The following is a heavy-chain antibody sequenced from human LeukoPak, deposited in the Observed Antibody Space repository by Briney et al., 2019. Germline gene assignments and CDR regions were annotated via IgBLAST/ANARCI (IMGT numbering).Heavy chain of an antibody. CDR2: ISGSGGST. J-gene: IGHJ4*02. CDR3: AKDRRRYYSGNYPIDY. V-gene: IGHV3-23*01. Sequence: GRSLRLSCAASGFTFSSYGMSWVRQAPGKGLEWVSAISGSGGSTYYADSVKGRFTISRDNSKNTLYLQMNSLRAEDTAVYYCAKDRRRYYSGNYPIDYWGQGTLVTVSS. D-gene: IGHD4-23*01. CDR1: GFTFSSYG.